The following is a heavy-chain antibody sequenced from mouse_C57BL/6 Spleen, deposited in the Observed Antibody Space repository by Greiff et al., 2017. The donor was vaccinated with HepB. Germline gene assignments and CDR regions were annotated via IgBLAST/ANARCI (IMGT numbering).Heavy chain of an antibody. CDR3: ARTALLTTVVGGDFDY. CDR1: GYSFTDYN. CDR2: INPNYGTN. V-gene: IGHV1-39*01. Sequence: VQLQQSGPELVKPGASVKISCKASGYSFTDYNMNWVKQSNGKSLEWIGVINPNYGTNSYNQKFKGKATLTVDQSSSTAYMQLNSLTSEDSAVYYFARTALLTTVVGGDFDYWGQGTTLTVSS. D-gene: IGHD1-1*01. J-gene: IGHJ2*01.